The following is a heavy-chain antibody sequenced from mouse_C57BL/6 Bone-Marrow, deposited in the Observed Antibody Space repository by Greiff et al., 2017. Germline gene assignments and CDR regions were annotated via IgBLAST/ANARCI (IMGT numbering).Heavy chain of an antibody. J-gene: IGHJ4*01. V-gene: IGHV1-76*01. Sequence: VHLVESGAELVRPGASVKLSCKASGYTFTDYYINWVKQRPGQGLAWIARIYPGSGNTYYNEKFKGKATLTAEKSSSPAYMQLSSLTSEDSAVYFCARGRAMDYWGQGTSVTVSS. CDR1: GYTFTDYY. CDR2: IYPGSGNT. CDR3: ARGRAMDY.